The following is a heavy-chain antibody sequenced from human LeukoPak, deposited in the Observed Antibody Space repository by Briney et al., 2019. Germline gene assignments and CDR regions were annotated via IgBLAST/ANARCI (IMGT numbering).Heavy chain of an antibody. D-gene: IGHD2-2*02. CDR2: ISHSGNP. Sequence: SETLSLTCAVSGGSIGGGKWWSWVRQPPGKGLEWIGDISHSGNPNYNPSLKSRLTISVDKAKNQFSLNLNSVTAADTAVYYCARGEDTQGPAAIDYWGQGTLVTVSS. CDR1: GGSIGGGKW. V-gene: IGHV4-4*02. J-gene: IGHJ4*02. CDR3: ARGEDTQGPAAIDY.